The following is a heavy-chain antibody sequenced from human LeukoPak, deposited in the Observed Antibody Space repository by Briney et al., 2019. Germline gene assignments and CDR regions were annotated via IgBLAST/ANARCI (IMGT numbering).Heavy chain of an antibody. J-gene: IGHJ4*02. V-gene: IGHV4-59*12. CDR1: GGSISSYY. CDR3: ARDLGYSYGSGDY. D-gene: IGHD5-18*01. Sequence: SETLSLTCTVSGGSISSYYWSWIRQTPGKGLEWIGYIYYSGSTNYNPSLKSRVTISVDTSKNQFSLKLSSVTAADTAVYYCARDLGYSYGSGDYWGQGTLVTVSS. CDR2: IYYSGST.